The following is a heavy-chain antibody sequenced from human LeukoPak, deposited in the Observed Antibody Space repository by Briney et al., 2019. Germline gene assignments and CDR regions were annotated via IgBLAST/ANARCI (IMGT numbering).Heavy chain of an antibody. D-gene: IGHD5-12*01. CDR2: MYYSGST. V-gene: IGHV4-39*01. CDR1: GGSISSSRHY. CDR3: ARQAGTGYVESGY. J-gene: IGHJ4*02. Sequence: SETLSLTCTVSGGSISSSRHYWGWIRQPPGKGLEWIGSMYYSGSTYYNASLKSRVSISVDTSKNQFFLRLRSVAAADMGVYYCARQAGTGYVESGYWGQGTLVTVSS.